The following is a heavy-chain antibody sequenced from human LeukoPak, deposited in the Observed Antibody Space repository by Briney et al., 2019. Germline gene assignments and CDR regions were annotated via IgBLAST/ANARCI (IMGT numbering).Heavy chain of an antibody. Sequence: PSETLSLTCAVYGGSFSGYYWSWIRQPPGKGLEWIGEINHSGSTNYNPSLKSRDTISVDTSKNQFSLKLSSVTAADTAVYYCARASRVYDLDYWGQGTLVTVSS. CDR2: INHSGST. J-gene: IGHJ4*02. D-gene: IGHD5/OR15-5a*01. CDR3: ARASRVYDLDY. CDR1: GGSFSGYY. V-gene: IGHV4-34*01.